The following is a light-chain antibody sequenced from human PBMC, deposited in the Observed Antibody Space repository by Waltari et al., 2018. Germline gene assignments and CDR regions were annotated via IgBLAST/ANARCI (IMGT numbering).Light chain of an antibody. CDR2: TNN. CDR1: NSNIGSNS. CDR3: AAWDDSLNGWV. Sequence: QSVLTQPPSASVTPGQRVTISCSGRNSNIGSNSVNWYQQLPGTAPNLLIYTNNQRPSGVPDRFSGSKSGTSATLAIGGLRSADEADYYCAAWDDSLNGWV. V-gene: IGLV1-44*01. J-gene: IGLJ3*02.